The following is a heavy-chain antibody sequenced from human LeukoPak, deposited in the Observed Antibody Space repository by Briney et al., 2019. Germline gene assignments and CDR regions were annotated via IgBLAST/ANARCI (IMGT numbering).Heavy chain of an antibody. V-gene: IGHV3-30*03. CDR3: TTIHH. Sequence: GGSLRLSCAASGFTFSTSGLGWVRQAPGKGLEWVAVISFDGRHKDYTDSVKGRLTISRDNSNNTLCLQMSNLRPEDTAVYYCTTIHHWGQGARVTVSS. CDR1: GFTFSTSG. CDR2: ISFDGRHK. J-gene: IGHJ4*01.